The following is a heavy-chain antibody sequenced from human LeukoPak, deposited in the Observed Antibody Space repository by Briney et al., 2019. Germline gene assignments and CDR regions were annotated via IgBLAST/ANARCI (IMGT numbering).Heavy chain of an antibody. CDR1: GYSISSGYY. CDR2: IYHSGST. V-gene: IGHV4-38-2*02. CDR3: ARATYDYVWGSYRYKSCWFDP. D-gene: IGHD3-16*02. J-gene: IGHJ5*02. Sequence: SETLSLTCTVSGYSISSGYYWGWIRQPPGKGLEWIGSIYHSGSTNYNPSLKSRVTISVDTSKNQFSLKLSSVTAADTAVYYCARATYDYVWGSYRYKSCWFDPWGQGTLVTVSS.